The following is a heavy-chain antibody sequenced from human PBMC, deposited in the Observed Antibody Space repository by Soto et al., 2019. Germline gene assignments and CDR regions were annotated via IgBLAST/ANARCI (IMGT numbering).Heavy chain of an antibody. J-gene: IGHJ5*02. Sequence: GGSLRLSCAASGFTFSSYSMNWVRQAPGKGLEWVSSISSSSSYIYYADSVKGRFTISRDNAKNSLYLQMNSLRAEDTAVYYCARDRCSSTSCYRATGFPWGQGTLVTVSS. CDR2: ISSSSSYI. D-gene: IGHD2-2*01. CDR1: GFTFSSYS. V-gene: IGHV3-21*01. CDR3: ARDRCSSTSCYRATGFP.